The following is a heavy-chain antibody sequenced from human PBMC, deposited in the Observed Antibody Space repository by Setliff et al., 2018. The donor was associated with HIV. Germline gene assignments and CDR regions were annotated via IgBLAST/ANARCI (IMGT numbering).Heavy chain of an antibody. CDR1: GYTFTNFG. V-gene: IGHV1-18*01. D-gene: IGHD2-2*01. J-gene: IGHJ5*02. Sequence: ASVKVSCKASGYTFTNFGVGWVRQAPGQGLEWMGWVSPYNGHTKYAQRFQGRVTISTDTSTSTIYMELTSLRSDDAAVYYCARWSCGRATCYDSPYNWFEPWGQGTLVTVSS. CDR3: ARWSCGRATCYDSPYNWFEP. CDR2: VSPYNGHT.